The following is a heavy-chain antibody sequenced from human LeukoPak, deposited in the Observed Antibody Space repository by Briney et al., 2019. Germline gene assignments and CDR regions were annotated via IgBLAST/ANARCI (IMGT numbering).Heavy chain of an antibody. CDR1: GDSISSGDYY. CDR3: ARSDVNYVNWFDP. Sequence: SQTLSLTCTVSGDSISSGDYYWSWIRQPAGKGLEWIGRIYTSGSTNYNPSLKSRVTMSVGTSKNQFSLKLSSVTAADTAVYYCARSDVNYVNWFDPWGQGTLVTVSS. D-gene: IGHD1-7*01. V-gene: IGHV4-61*02. J-gene: IGHJ5*02. CDR2: IYTSGST.